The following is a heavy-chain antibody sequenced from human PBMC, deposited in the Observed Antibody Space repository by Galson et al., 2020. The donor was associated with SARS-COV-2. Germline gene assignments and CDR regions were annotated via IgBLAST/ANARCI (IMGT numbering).Heavy chain of an antibody. CDR2: IWYDGSNK. J-gene: IGHJ3*02. D-gene: IGHD1-26*01. CDR1: GFTFSSYG. V-gene: IGHV3-33*01. Sequence: GESLKISCAASGFTFSSYGMHWVRQAPGKGLEWVAVIWYDGSNKYYADSVKGRFTISRDNSKNTLYLQMNSLRAEDTAVYYCARDQPVGATENDAFDIWGQGTMVTVSS. CDR3: ARDQPVGATENDAFDI.